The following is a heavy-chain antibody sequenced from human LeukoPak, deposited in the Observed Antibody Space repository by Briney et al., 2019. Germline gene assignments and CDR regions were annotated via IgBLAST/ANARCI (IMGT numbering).Heavy chain of an antibody. J-gene: IGHJ4*02. V-gene: IGHV3-48*03. CDR1: GLIVSSYE. CDR3: ARTDY. Sequence: GGSLRLSCAASGLIVSSYEMNWVRQAPGKGLEWVSYISSSGNTIYYADSVKGRFTISRDNAKNSLYLQMNSLRADDTAVYYCARTDYWGQGTLVTVSS. CDR2: ISSSGNTI.